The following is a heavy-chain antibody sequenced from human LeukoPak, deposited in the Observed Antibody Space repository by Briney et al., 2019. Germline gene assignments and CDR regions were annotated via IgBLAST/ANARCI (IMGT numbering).Heavy chain of an antibody. CDR1: GFTFSSYW. CDR2: IKQDGSEK. Sequence: GGSLRLSCAASGFTFSSYWMSWVRQAPGKGLEWVANIKQDGSEKYYADSVKGRFAISRDNAKNSLYLQMNSLRAEDTALYYCAKDRGYSSSWFDYWGQGTLVTVSS. J-gene: IGHJ4*02. D-gene: IGHD6-13*01. CDR3: AKDRGYSSSWFDY. V-gene: IGHV3-7*03.